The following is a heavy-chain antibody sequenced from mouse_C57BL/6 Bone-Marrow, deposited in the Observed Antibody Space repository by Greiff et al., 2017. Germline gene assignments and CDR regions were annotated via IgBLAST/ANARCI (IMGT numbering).Heavy chain of an antibody. Sequence: QVQLQQPGAELVRPGTSVKLSCKASGYTFTSYWMHWVKQRPGQGLEWIGVSDPSDSYTNYNQKFKGKATLTVDTSSSTAYMQLSSLTSEDSAVYYCARSLLRSDYWGQGTTLTVSS. CDR2: SDPSDSYT. CDR3: ARSLLRSDY. D-gene: IGHD1-2*01. CDR1: GYTFTSYW. V-gene: IGHV1-59*01. J-gene: IGHJ2*01.